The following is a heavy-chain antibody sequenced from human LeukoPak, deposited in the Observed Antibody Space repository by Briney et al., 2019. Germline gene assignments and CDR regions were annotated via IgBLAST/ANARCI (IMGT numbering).Heavy chain of an antibody. CDR3: ARLAAKTVDY. V-gene: IGHV4-39*07. CDR2: IYYSGST. Sequence: PSETLSLTCTVSGGSIGRSSYYWGCIRHPPGKGLKWMGSIYYSGSTNYNPSLKSRVTISLDTSKNQFSLKLSSVTAADTAVYYCARLAAKTVDYWGQGTLVTVSS. D-gene: IGHD2-15*01. J-gene: IGHJ4*02. CDR1: GGSIGRSSYY.